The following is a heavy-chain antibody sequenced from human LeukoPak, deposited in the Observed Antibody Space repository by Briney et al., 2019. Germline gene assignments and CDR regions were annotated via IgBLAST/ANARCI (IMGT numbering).Heavy chain of an antibody. V-gene: IGHV4-34*01. CDR2: INHSGST. CDR1: SGSFSGYY. J-gene: IGHJ4*02. Sequence: SETLSLTCAVYSGSFSGYYWSWIRQPPGKGLEWIGEINHSGSTNYNPSLKSRVTISVDTSKNQFSLKLSSVTAADTAVYHCARAGYYYDSSGYYSGPPDYWGQGTLVTVSS. CDR3: ARAGYYYDSSGYYSGPPDY. D-gene: IGHD3-22*01.